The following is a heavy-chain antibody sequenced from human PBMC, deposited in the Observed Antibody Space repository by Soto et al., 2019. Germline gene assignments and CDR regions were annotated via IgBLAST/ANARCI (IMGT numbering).Heavy chain of an antibody. V-gene: IGHV1-69*13. J-gene: IGHJ3*02. CDR2: IIPIFGTA. Sequence: GASVKVSCKASGGTFSSYAISWVRQAPGQGLEWMGGIIPIFGTANYAQKFQGRVTITADESTSTAYMELSSLRSEDTAVYYCARDHRGPNDAFDIWGQGTMVTVSS. CDR1: GGTFSSYA. CDR3: ARDHRGPNDAFDI.